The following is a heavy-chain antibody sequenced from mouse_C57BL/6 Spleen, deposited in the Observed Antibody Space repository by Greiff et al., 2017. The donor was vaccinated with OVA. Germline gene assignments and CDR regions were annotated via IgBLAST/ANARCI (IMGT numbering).Heavy chain of an antibody. J-gene: IGHJ2*01. CDR2: IDPSDSYT. V-gene: IGHV1-50*01. CDR3: ARGYYGSSYFDY. Sequence: QVQLQQPGAELVKPGASVKLSCKASGYTFTSYWMQWVKQRPGQGLEWIGEIDPSDSYTNYNQKFKGKATLTVDTSSSTAYMQLSSLTSEDSAVYYCARGYYGSSYFDYWGKGTTLTVSS. CDR1: GYTFTSYW. D-gene: IGHD1-1*01.